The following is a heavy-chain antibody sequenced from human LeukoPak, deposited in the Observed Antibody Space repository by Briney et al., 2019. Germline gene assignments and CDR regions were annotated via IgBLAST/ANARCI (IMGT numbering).Heavy chain of an antibody. CDR2: MNPSGRT. J-gene: IGHJ6*03. CDR1: GGSFSGYY. Sequence: PSETLSLTCAVYGGSFSGYYWTWIRQTPEKGLEWIGEMNPSGRTNYNPPLKSRVTISVDTSKNQFSLELSSVTAADTAVYYCARGRQDVTMIVVVMTAVSYYLDVWGKGTTVTVS. D-gene: IGHD3-22*01. CDR3: ARGRQDVTMIVVVMTAVSYYLDV. V-gene: IGHV4-34*01.